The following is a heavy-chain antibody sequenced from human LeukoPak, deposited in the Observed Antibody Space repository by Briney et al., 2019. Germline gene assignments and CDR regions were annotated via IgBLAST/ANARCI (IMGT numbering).Heavy chain of an antibody. D-gene: IGHD3-22*01. CDR1: GYTFTSYG. CDR3: ASLFIVGNWFDP. Sequence: SVKVSCKASGYTFTSYGISWVRQAPGQGLEWMGGIIPIFGTANYAQKFQGRVTITADESTSTAYMELSSLRSEDTAVYYCASLFIVGNWFDPWGQGTLVTVSS. V-gene: IGHV1-69*13. CDR2: IIPIFGTA. J-gene: IGHJ5*02.